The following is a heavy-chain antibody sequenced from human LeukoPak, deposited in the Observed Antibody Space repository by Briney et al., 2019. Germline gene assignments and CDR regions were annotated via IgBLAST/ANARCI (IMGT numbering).Heavy chain of an antibody. CDR2: IYHSGST. Sequence: ASETLSLTCTVSGYSISSGYYWGWIRQPPGKGLEWIGSIYHSGSTYYNPSLKSRVTISVDTSKNQFSLKLSSVTAADTAVYYCARDPTYYYDSSFDYWGQGTLVTVSS. CDR3: ARDPTYYYDSSFDY. J-gene: IGHJ4*02. CDR1: GYSISSGYY. D-gene: IGHD3-22*01. V-gene: IGHV4-38-2*02.